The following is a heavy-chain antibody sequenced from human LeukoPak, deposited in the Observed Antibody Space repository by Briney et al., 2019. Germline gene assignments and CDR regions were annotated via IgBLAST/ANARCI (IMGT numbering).Heavy chain of an antibody. CDR3: VSRYCSSINCYKASGSGAFDI. V-gene: IGHV3-74*01. J-gene: IGHJ3*02. Sequence: GGSLRLSCAASGLTFSSYWVHWVRQVPGKGLVWVSRINSDGSDTNYADSVKGRFTISRDNAKNTLYLQMNSLRAADTALYYCVSRYCSSINCYKASGSGAFDIWGQGTMVTVSS. CDR1: GLTFSSYW. D-gene: IGHD2-2*02. CDR2: INSDGSDT.